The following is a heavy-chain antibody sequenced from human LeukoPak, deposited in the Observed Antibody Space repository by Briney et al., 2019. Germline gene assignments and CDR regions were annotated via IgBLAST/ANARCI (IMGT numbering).Heavy chain of an antibody. V-gene: IGHV3-48*03. CDR3: ARDRGYSGYEDYYYYGMDV. Sequence: GGSLRLSCAASGFTFSSYEMNWVRQAPGKGLEWVSYISSSGSTIYYADSVKGRFTISRDNAKNSLYLQMNSLRAEDTAVYYCARDRGYSGYEDYYYYGMDVWGQGTTVTASS. D-gene: IGHD5-12*01. CDR2: ISSSGSTI. J-gene: IGHJ6*02. CDR1: GFTFSSYE.